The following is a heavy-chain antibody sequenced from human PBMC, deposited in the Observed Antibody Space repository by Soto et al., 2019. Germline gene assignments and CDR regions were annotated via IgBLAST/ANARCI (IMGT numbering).Heavy chain of an antibody. CDR2: IYHRGNT. D-gene: IGHD6-6*01. V-gene: IGHV4-59*04. J-gene: IGHJ5*02. Sequence: PSETLSLTCTVSGGSISTYYWNWIRQPAGKGLEWLGYIYHRGNTYYNPSLESRLTMSADRSKNQLSLSLRSVTAADTAMYYCVSSTYNMVAGPKWFDPWGQGILVTVSS. CDR1: GGSISTYY. CDR3: VSSTYNMVAGPKWFDP.